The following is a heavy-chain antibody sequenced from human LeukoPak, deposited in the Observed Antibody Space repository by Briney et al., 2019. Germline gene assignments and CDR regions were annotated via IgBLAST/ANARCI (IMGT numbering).Heavy chain of an antibody. CDR1: GFTFSNAW. V-gene: IGHV3-15*01. CDR3: TTDRVGATAVGETDAFDI. D-gene: IGHD1-26*01. Sequence: GGSLRLSCAASGFTFSNAWMSWVRQAPGKGLEWVGRIKSKTDGGTTDYAAPVKGRFTISRDDSKKTLYLQMNSLKTEDTAVYYCTTDRVGATAVGETDAFDIWGQGTMVTVSS. J-gene: IGHJ3*02. CDR2: IKSKTDGGTT.